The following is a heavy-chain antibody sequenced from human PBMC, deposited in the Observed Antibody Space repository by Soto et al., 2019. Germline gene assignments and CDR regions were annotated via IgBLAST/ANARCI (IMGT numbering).Heavy chain of an antibody. CDR2: IYYSGST. J-gene: IGHJ4*02. Sequence: SETLSLTCTVSGGSISSGGYYWSWIRQHPGKGLEWIGYIYYSGSTYYNPSLKSRVTISVDTSKNQFSLKLSSVTAADTAVYYCARVDSSHISYYFDYWGQGTLVTAPQ. V-gene: IGHV4-31*03. D-gene: IGHD2-21*01. CDR1: GGSISSGGYY. CDR3: ARVDSSHISYYFDY.